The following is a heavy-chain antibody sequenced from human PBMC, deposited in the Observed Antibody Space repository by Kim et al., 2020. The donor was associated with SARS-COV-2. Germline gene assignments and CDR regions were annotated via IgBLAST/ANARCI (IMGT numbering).Heavy chain of an antibody. CDR1: GFTFSTYA. Sequence: GGSLRLSCVASGFTFSTYAMSWVRQAPGKGLEWVSCISGSGGSTKFADSVKGRFTISRDNSKNTLYLQINSLRAEDTAVYYCAKEAGGYELDYFASWGQGTLVTVFS. V-gene: IGHV3-23*01. D-gene: IGHD5-12*01. CDR2: ISGSGGST. CDR3: AKEAGGYELDYFAS. J-gene: IGHJ4*02.